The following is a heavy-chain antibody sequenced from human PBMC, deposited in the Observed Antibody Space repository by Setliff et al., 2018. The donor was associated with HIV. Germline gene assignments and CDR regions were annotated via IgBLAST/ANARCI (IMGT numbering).Heavy chain of an antibody. D-gene: IGHD3-22*01. V-gene: IGHV4-61*09. J-gene: IGHJ4*01. CDR3: ARAPHYFDTSGYYSYFYFDY. CDR2: VYSSGTT. Sequence: SETLSLTCTVSGGSINSDSYNYYWSWIRQPAGRGLEWIGHVYSSGTTSYKPSLKSRVTISLDASKNQFSLKLTSVTAADTAVYFCARAPHYFDTSGYYSYFYFDYWGHGTLVTVSS. CDR1: GGSINSDSYNYY.